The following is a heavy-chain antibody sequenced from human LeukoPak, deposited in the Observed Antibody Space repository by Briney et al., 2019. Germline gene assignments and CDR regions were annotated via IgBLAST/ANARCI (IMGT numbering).Heavy chain of an antibody. CDR3: ARGYFQYYDILTGVANWFDP. V-gene: IGHV4-59*01. D-gene: IGHD3-9*01. J-gene: IGHJ5*02. CDR1: GGSISSLY. Sequence: SETLSLTCAVSGGSISSLYWNWIRQPPGKGLEYIGYIYYSGSTNYNPSLKSRVTISVDTSKNQFSLKLSSVTAADTAVYYCARGYFQYYDILTGVANWFDPWGQGTLVTVSS. CDR2: IYYSGST.